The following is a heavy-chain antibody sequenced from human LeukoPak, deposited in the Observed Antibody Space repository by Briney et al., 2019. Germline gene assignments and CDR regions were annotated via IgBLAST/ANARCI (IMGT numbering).Heavy chain of an antibody. J-gene: IGHJ4*02. V-gene: IGHV1-69*01. Sequence: ASVKVSCKASGGTFSSYAISWVRQAPGQGLEWMGGIIPIFGTANYARKFQGRVTITADESTSTAYMELSSLRSEDTAVYYCARGLNYYDSSGYYGPPFDYWGQGTLVTVSS. CDR3: ARGLNYYDSSGYYGPPFDY. CDR1: GGTFSSYA. D-gene: IGHD3-22*01. CDR2: IIPIFGTA.